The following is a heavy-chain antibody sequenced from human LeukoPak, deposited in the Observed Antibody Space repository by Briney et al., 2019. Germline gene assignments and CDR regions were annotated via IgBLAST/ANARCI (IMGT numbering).Heavy chain of an antibody. D-gene: IGHD1-26*01. CDR2: IYYSGST. CDR1: GGSISSSSYY. CDR3: ARDSRPLGATKGYFDY. J-gene: IGHJ4*02. V-gene: IGHV4-39*07. Sequence: PSETLSLTCTVSGGSISSSSYYWGWIRQPPGKGLEWIRCIYYSGSTYYNPSPKSRVTISVDTSKNQFSLKLSSVTAADTAVYYCARDSRPLGATKGYFDYWGQGTLVTVSS.